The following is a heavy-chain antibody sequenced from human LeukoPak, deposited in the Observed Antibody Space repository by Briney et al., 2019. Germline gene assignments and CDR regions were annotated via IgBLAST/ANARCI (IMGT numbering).Heavy chain of an antibody. Sequence: GGSVRLSCAASGFTVSSNYMSWVRQAPGKGLEWVSVIYNSGGTYYADSVKGRFTISRDNSKNTLYLQMNSLRAEDTAVYYCARDVRYCSGGSCSSWGPGTLVTASS. J-gene: IGHJ4*02. CDR3: ARDVRYCSGGSCSS. CDR2: IYNSGGT. V-gene: IGHV3-53*01. D-gene: IGHD2-15*01. CDR1: GFTVSSNY.